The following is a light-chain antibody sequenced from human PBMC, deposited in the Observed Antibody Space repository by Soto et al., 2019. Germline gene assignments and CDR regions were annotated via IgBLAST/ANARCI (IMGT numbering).Light chain of an antibody. J-gene: IGLJ2*01. V-gene: IGLV4-69*01. CDR2: LNSDGSH. CDR3: QTWVTGIQI. Sequence: QPVLTQSPSASASLGASVKLTCTLSSGHSNYAIAWHQQQPEKGPRFLMKLNSDGSHSKGDGIPDRFSGSSSGAERYLTISTLQSEDEADYYCQTWVTGIQILGGGT. CDR1: SGHSNYA.